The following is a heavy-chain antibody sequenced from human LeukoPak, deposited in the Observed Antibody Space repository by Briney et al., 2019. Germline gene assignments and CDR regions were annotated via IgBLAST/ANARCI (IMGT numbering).Heavy chain of an antibody. J-gene: IGHJ4*02. CDR1: GLSFSGDA. CDR2: IWSDGIQT. D-gene: IGHD3-16*01. V-gene: IGHV3-33*01. Sequence: PGGSLRLSCAASGLSFSGDAIHWVRQAPGKGLEWVALIWSDGIQTKYAGSVKGRFTVSRDNSKHTAFLQMSGLTVEDTAVYYCAGAAGLGNYLIDYWGQGTLVTVSS. CDR3: AGAAGLGNYLIDY.